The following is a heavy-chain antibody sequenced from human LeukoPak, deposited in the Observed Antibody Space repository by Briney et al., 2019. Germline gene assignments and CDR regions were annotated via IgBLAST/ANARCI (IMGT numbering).Heavy chain of an antibody. D-gene: IGHD6-6*01. CDR3: ARVMDSSSSSGDY. Sequence: SSETLSLTCTVSGGSISSYYWSWIRQPPGKGLEWIGYIYYSGSTNYNPSLKSRVTISVDTSKYQFSLKLSSVTAADTAVYYCARVMDSSSSSGDYWGQGTLVTVPS. CDR1: GGSISSYY. V-gene: IGHV4-59*01. J-gene: IGHJ4*02. CDR2: IYYSGST.